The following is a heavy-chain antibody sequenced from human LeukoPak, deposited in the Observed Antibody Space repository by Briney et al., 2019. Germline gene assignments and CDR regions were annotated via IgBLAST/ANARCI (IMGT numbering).Heavy chain of an antibody. CDR3: ARGVRYSYGYRWFDP. CDR1: GFTFSSYS. CDR2: ISSSSSTI. J-gene: IGHJ5*02. Sequence: PGGSLRLSCAASGFTFSSYSMNWVRQAPGKGLEWVSYISSSSSTIYYADSVKGRFTISRDNAKNSLYLQMNSLRAEDTAVYYCARGVRYSYGYRWFDPWGQGTLVTVSS. V-gene: IGHV3-48*01. D-gene: IGHD5-18*01.